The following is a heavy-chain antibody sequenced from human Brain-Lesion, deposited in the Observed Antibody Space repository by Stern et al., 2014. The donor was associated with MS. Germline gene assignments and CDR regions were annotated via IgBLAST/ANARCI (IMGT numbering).Heavy chain of an antibody. CDR2: INPNSGST. Sequence: QVQLVQRGAELKKPGASMKVSFKTSGYTFRDYFIQWVRQAPGQGLEYMGWINPNSGSTNYAEKFRGRVTMTSDTSINTAYLELSGLQSDDTAIYYCARDRYGDHFDYWGQGTLVTVSS. D-gene: IGHD4-17*01. J-gene: IGHJ4*02. CDR3: ARDRYGDHFDY. CDR1: GYTFRDYF. V-gene: IGHV1-2*02.